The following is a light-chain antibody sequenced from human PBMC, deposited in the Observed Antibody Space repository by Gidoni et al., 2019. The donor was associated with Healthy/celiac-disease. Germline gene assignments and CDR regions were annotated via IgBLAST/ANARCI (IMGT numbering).Light chain of an antibody. V-gene: IGKV1-8*01. CDR3: QQYYSYPGT. J-gene: IGKJ1*01. Sequence: IRQTQSPSSLSASTGATVTITCRASQGISSYLAWYQQKPGKAPKLLIYAASTLQSGVPSRFSGSGSGTDFTLTISCLQSEDFATYYCQQYYSYPGTFGQGTKVEIK. CDR1: QGISSY. CDR2: AAS.